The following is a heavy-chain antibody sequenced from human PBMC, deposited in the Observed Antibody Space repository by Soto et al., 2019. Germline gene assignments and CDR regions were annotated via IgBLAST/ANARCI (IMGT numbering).Heavy chain of an antibody. CDR2: IYYSGST. J-gene: IGHJ5*02. CDR1: GGSISSYY. Sequence: SETLSLTCTVSGGSISSYYWSWIRQPPGKGLEWIGYIYYSGSTNYNPSLKSRITISVDTSKNQFSLKLSSVTAADTAVYYCARERPDGSRLDPWGQGTLVTVSS. D-gene: IGHD6-13*01. CDR3: ARERPDGSRLDP. V-gene: IGHV4-59*12.